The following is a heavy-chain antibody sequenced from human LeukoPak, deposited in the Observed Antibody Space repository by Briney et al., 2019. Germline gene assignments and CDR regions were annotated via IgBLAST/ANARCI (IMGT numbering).Heavy chain of an antibody. V-gene: IGHV4-59*01. J-gene: IGHJ3*02. D-gene: IGHD6-19*01. Sequence: SETLSLTSTVSGGSISSYYWSWIRQPPGKGLEWIGYIYYSGSTNYNPSLKSRVTISVDTSKNQFSLKLSSVTAADTAVYYCASEHSSGLDAFDIWGQGTMVTVSS. CDR3: ASEHSSGLDAFDI. CDR2: IYYSGST. CDR1: GGSISSYY.